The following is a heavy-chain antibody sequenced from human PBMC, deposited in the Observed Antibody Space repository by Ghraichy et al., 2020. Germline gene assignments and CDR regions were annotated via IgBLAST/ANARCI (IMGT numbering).Heavy chain of an antibody. Sequence: GGSLRLSCAASGFTFDDYTMHWVRQALGKGLEWVSLISWDGGSTYYADSVKGRFTISRDNSKNSLYLQMNSLRTEDTALYYCAKTHRPEWELSGSYEGGLDYFDYWGQGTLVTVSS. D-gene: IGHD1-26*01. CDR1: GFTFDDYT. J-gene: IGHJ4*02. CDR2: ISWDGGST. V-gene: IGHV3-43*01. CDR3: AKTHRPEWELSGSYEGGLDYFDY.